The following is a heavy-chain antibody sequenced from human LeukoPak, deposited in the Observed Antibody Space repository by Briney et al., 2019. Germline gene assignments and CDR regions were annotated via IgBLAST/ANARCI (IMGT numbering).Heavy chain of an antibody. CDR1: GFIFSNYA. J-gene: IGHJ4*02. Sequence: GGSLRPSCAASGFIFSNYAMSWVRQVPGRGLEWVSTISSRGDSTYVADSVKGRFTISRDNSRNSLCLQMNTVRAEDTAVYYCVKGPRPDITVAHTVENWGQGTLVTVSS. CDR3: VKGPRPDITVAHTVEN. CDR2: ISSRGDST. V-gene: IGHV3-23*01. D-gene: IGHD6-19*01.